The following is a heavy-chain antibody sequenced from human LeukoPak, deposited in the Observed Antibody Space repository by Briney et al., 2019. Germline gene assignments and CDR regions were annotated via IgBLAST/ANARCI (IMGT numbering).Heavy chain of an antibody. CDR2: INSDGSSI. D-gene: IGHD7-27*01. J-gene: IGHJ4*02. CDR3: ASGQTGVDY. CDR1: GFTLSSYW. V-gene: IGHV3-74*01. Sequence: AGGSLRLSCAASGFTLSSYWIHWVRQAPGKGLVWVSRINSDGSSIRYADSVKGRFTISRDNAQNTLYLQMNSLRAEDTAVYYCASGQTGVDYWGQGTLVTVSS.